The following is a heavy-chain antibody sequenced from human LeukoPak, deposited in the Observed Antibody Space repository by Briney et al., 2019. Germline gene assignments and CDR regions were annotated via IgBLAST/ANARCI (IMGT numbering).Heavy chain of an antibody. CDR1: GGSFSGYY. J-gene: IGHJ4*02. Sequence: SETLSLTCAVYGGSFSGYYWSWIRQPPGKGLEWIGEINHSGSTNYNPSLKSRVTISVDTSKNQFSLKMNSVTAADTGVYYCARHGNWDPFDYWGQGILVTVSS. CDR3: ARHGNWDPFDY. V-gene: IGHV4-34*01. D-gene: IGHD7-27*01. CDR2: INHSGST.